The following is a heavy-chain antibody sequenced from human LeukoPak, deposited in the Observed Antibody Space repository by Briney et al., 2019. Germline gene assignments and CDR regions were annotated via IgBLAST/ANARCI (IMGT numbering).Heavy chain of an antibody. CDR2: IYYSGST. D-gene: IGHD3-10*01. V-gene: IGHV4-59*01. CDR3: ARDLSDYGSGSYYNLGFGY. J-gene: IGHJ4*02. CDR1: GGSISGYY. Sequence: SETLSLTCTVSGGSISGYYWSWIRQPPGKGLEWIGYIYYSGSTNYNPSLKSRVTISVDTSKDQFSLKLSSVTAADTAVYYCARDLSDYGSGSYYNLGFGYWGQGTLVTVSS.